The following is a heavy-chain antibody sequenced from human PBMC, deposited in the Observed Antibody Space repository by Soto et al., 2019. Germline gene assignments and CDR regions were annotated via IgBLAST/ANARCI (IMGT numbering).Heavy chain of an antibody. Sequence: SETLSLTCTVSGVSISSSSYYWGWIRQPPGKGLEWIGSIYYSGSTYYNPSLKSRVTISVDTSKNQFSLKLSSVTAADTAVYYCARLGTQTTPDPWGQGTLVTVSS. D-gene: IGHD4-17*01. J-gene: IGHJ5*02. CDR1: GVSISSSSYY. CDR2: IYYSGST. CDR3: ARLGTQTTPDP. V-gene: IGHV4-39*01.